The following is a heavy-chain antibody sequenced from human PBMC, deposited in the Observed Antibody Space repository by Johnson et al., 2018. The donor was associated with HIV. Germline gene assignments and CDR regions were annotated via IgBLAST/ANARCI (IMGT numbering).Heavy chain of an antibody. D-gene: IGHD1-26*01. CDR1: GFIFSSYA. V-gene: IGHV3-64*01. CDR2: ISSNGGST. J-gene: IGHJ3*02. Sequence: VLLVESGGGVVQPGRSLRLSCAASGFIFSSYAMHWVRQAPGKGLQYVSAISSNGGSTYYANSVKGRFTISRDNSKNTLYLQMGSLRAEDMAVYYCARGWELLTPAFDIWGQGTMVTVSS. CDR3: ARGWELLTPAFDI.